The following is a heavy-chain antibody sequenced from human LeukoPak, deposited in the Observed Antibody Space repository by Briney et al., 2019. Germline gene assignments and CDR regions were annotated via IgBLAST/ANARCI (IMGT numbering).Heavy chain of an antibody. J-gene: IGHJ6*02. Sequence: PGGSLRLSCAVSGFTFSSYAMHWVRQAPGKGLEYVSAISSNGGRTYYANSVKGRFTISRDNSKNTLYLQMGSLRAEDMAVYYCARGQDYYGSGSYYNRLDYYGMDVWGQGTTVTVSS. V-gene: IGHV3-64*01. D-gene: IGHD3-10*01. CDR1: GFTFSSYA. CDR3: ARGQDYYGSGSYYNRLDYYGMDV. CDR2: ISSNGGRT.